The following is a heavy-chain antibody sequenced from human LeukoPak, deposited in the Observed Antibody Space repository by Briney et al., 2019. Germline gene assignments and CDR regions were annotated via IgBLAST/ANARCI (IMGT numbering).Heavy chain of an antibody. CDR3: ARDGDIVVVPAARYFDY. D-gene: IGHD2-2*01. V-gene: IGHV3-33*01. CDR1: GFTFRSYG. CDR2: IWYDGSNK. Sequence: PGGSLRLSCAASGFTFRSYGMHWVRQAPGKGLEWVAVIWYDGSNKYYADSVKGRFTISRDNSKNTLYLQMNSLRAEDTAVYYCARDGDIVVVPAARYFDYWSQGTLVTVSS. J-gene: IGHJ4*02.